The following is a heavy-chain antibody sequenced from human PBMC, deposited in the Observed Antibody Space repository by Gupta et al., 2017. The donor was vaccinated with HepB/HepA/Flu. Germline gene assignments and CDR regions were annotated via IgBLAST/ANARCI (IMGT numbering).Heavy chain of an antibody. V-gene: IGHV3-23*01. CDR3: AKDPGNEVYYGMDV. J-gene: IGHJ6*02. Sequence: EVQLLESGEGLVQPGGSLRLSCAASGFTFSSYAMIWVRQAPGKGLEWVSAISGSGGSTYYADSVKGRFTISRDNSKNTLYLQMNSLRAEDTAVYYCAKDPGNEVYYGMDVWGQGTTVTVSS. CDR1: GFTFSSYA. CDR2: ISGSGGST. D-gene: IGHD1-1*01.